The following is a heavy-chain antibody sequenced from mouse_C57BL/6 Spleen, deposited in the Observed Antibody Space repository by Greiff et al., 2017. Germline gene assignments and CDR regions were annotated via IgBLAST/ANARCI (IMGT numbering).Heavy chain of an antibody. CDR2: IYPGSGST. CDR3: AHDGYYLAMDY. D-gene: IGHD2-3*01. J-gene: IGHJ4*01. Sequence: QVQLQQSGAELVKPGASVKMSCKASGYTFTSYWITWVKQRPGQGLEWIGDIYPGSGSTNYNEKFKSKATLTVDTSSSTAYMQLSSLTSEDSAVYYCAHDGYYLAMDYWGQGTSVTVSS. V-gene: IGHV1-55*01. CDR1: GYTFTSYW.